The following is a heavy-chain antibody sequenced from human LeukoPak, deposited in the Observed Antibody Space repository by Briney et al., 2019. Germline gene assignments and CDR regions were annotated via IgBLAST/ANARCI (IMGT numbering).Heavy chain of an antibody. CDR1: GASITRYY. CDR2: IFYSGST. J-gene: IGHJ4*02. D-gene: IGHD3-10*01. CDR3: ARSYGSETYYAQILGY. Sequence: PSETLSLTCTVSGASITRYYWNWVRQSPGKGLEGIGYIFYSGSTDHNPSLKSRVTMSVDTSKNQFSLNLDSVTAADTAVYYCARSYGSETYYAQILGYWGQGTLVTVSS. V-gene: IGHV4-59*01.